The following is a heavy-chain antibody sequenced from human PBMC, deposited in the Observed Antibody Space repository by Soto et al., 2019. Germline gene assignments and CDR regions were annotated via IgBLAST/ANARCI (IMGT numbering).Heavy chain of an antibody. J-gene: IGHJ4*02. Sequence: QVQLVESGGGVVQPGRSLRLSCAASGFTFSSYGMHGVRQAPGKGLEWVALIWYDGSNKYYADSVKGRFTISRDNSKNTLYQQMNSLRAEATAVYYCAREHYDFWSGYYKYFDYWGQGPLVTVSS. V-gene: IGHV3-33*01. CDR3: AREHYDFWSGYYKYFDY. CDR2: IWYDGSNK. D-gene: IGHD3-3*01. CDR1: GFTFSSYG.